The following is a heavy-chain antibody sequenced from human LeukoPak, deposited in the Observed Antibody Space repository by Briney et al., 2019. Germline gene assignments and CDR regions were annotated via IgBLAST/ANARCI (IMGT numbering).Heavy chain of an antibody. V-gene: IGHV3-23*01. CDR2: ISGSGGST. J-gene: IGHJ4*02. D-gene: IGHD3-10*01. CDR3: AKEEGRLRFGELFDY. CDR1: GFTFSSYA. Sequence: PGGSLRLSCAASGFTFSSYAMSWVRQAPGKGLEWVSAISGSGGSTYYADSVKGRFTISGDNSKNTLYLQMNSLRAEDTAVYYCAKEEGRLRFGELFDYWGQGTLVTVSS.